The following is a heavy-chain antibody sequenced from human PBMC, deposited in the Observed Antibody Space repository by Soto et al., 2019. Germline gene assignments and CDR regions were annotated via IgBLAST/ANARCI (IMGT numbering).Heavy chain of an antibody. V-gene: IGHV3-23*01. J-gene: IGHJ4*02. CDR1: GFTFSSYA. CDR2: ISGSGGST. D-gene: IGHD5-18*01. CDR3: AKGSAVDTAMFKIFDY. Sequence: PGGSLRLSCAASGFTFSSYAMSWVRQAPGKGLEWVSAISGSGGSTYYADSVKGRFTISRDNSKNTLYLQMNSLRAEDTAVYYCAKGSAVDTAMFKIFDYWGQGTLVPVSS.